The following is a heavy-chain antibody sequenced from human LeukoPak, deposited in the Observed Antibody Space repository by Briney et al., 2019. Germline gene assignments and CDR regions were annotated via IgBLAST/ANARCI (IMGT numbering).Heavy chain of an antibody. Sequence: PGGSLRLSCAASGFTFSSYWMSWVRQAPGKGLEWVASINQDGNEKSYADSVKGRFTISRDNAKNSLYLQMNSLRAEDTAMYYCTISNQARDTSGYPGDGYWGQGTLVTVSS. V-gene: IGHV3-7*01. CDR2: INQDGNEK. J-gene: IGHJ4*02. CDR1: GFTFSSYW. CDR3: TISNQARDTSGYPGDGY. D-gene: IGHD3-22*01.